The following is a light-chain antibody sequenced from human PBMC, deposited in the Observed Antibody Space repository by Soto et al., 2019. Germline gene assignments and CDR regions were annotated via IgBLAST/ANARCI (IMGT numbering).Light chain of an antibody. Sequence: QSVLTQSPSASGTPGQRVTISCSGSSSNIGSNYVYWYQQLPGTAPKLLIYRNNQRPSGVPDRFSGSKSGTSASLAISGLRSEDEADYYCAAWDDSLSGLGVFGGGTKVTVL. CDR3: AAWDDSLSGLGV. CDR1: SSNIGSNY. V-gene: IGLV1-47*01. CDR2: RNN. J-gene: IGLJ2*01.